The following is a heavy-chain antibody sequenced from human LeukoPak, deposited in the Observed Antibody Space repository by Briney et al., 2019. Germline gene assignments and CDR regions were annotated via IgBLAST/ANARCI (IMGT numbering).Heavy chain of an antibody. CDR3: ATSFCSSTSCENYYFDY. V-gene: IGHV3-23*01. Sequence: GGSLRLSCAASGFTFSSYAMSWVRQVPGKGLEWVSAISGSGGSTYYADSVKGRFTISRDNSKNTLYLQMNSLRAEDTAVYYCATSFCSSTSCENYYFDYWGQGTLVTVSS. CDR1: GFTFSSYA. J-gene: IGHJ4*02. D-gene: IGHD2-2*01. CDR2: ISGSGGST.